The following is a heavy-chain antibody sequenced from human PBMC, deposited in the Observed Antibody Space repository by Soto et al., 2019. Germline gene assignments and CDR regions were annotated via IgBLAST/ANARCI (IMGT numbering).Heavy chain of an antibody. CDR2: TRNKANSFTT. CDR3: ARELMTTVTYFDY. CDR1: GFTFSDHY. Sequence: HPGGSLRLSCAASGFTFSDHYMDWVRQAPGKGLEWVGRTRNKANSFTTEYAASVKGRFTIFRDDSKNSLYLQMSSLKTEDTAMYYCARELMTTVTYFDYWGQGTLVTVSS. V-gene: IGHV3-72*01. J-gene: IGHJ4*02. D-gene: IGHD4-17*01.